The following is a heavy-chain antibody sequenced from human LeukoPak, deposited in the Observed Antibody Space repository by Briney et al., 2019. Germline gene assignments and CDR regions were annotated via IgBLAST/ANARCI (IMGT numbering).Heavy chain of an antibody. D-gene: IGHD5-24*01. CDR3: ARTENYIPEDCFDP. Sequence: PSETLSLTCTVSGVSISSSSYCWGWIRQPPGKGLEWIGSICYSGSTFYNPSLKSRLTLSVDTSKNQFSLELSSVTAADTALYYCARTENYIPEDCFDPWGQGTLVTVSS. CDR2: ICYSGST. CDR1: GVSISSSSYC. J-gene: IGHJ5*02. V-gene: IGHV4-39*01.